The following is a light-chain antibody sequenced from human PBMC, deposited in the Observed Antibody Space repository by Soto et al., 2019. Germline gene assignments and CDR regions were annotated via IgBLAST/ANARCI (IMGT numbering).Light chain of an antibody. CDR2: AAS. V-gene: IGKV1-39*01. Sequence: DIQMTQSPSSLSASVGDRVTIACRASQSISNYLNWYQHKAGKAPKVLIYAASSLQRGVPSRFSGSGSGTDFTLIISSLQPEDFATYYCQQSYSPLWTFGQGTKVYIK. CDR3: QQSYSPLWT. CDR1: QSISNY. J-gene: IGKJ1*01.